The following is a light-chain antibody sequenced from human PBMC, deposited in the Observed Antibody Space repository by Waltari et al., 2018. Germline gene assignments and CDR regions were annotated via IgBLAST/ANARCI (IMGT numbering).Light chain of an antibody. J-gene: IGKJ2*01. Sequence: IVLTQSPATLSLYPGERATLSCRASQSVGSSLVWYQQKPSQSPRLLIYDSSNRATGIPARFRGSGSVTDFSLTISSLEPEDFAVYYCQLHTKSPPMYIFGQGTKLEIQ. CDR3: QLHTKSPPMYI. V-gene: IGKV3-11*01. CDR2: DSS. CDR1: QSVGSS.